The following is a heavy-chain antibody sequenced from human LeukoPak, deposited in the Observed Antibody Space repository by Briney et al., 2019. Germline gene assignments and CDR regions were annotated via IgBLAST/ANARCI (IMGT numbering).Heavy chain of an antibody. CDR1: GFSFSRYA. V-gene: IGHV3-21*01. Sequence: GGSLRLSCAASGFSFSRYAMNWVRQAPEKGLEWVSYISTGGDNTFYADSLKGRFTVSRDNAKNSLFLQMDSLRAEDTAVYYCATESPGGVASDYWGQGTLVTVSS. J-gene: IGHJ4*02. CDR3: ATESPGGVASDY. D-gene: IGHD4-23*01. CDR2: ISTGGDNT.